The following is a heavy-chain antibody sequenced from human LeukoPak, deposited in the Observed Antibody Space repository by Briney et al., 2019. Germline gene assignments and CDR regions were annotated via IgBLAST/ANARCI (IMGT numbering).Heavy chain of an antibody. CDR1: GYTFTSYA. J-gene: IGHJ4*02. V-gene: IGHV1-3*03. Sequence: GASVKVSCKASGYTFTSYAMHWVRQAPGQRLEWMGWINTANGNTKYSQEFQGRVTITRDTSASTAYMELNSLRSEDMAVYYCARDLAAYSSSWYYFDYWGQGTLVTVSS. D-gene: IGHD6-13*01. CDR3: ARDLAAYSSSWYYFDY. CDR2: INTANGNT.